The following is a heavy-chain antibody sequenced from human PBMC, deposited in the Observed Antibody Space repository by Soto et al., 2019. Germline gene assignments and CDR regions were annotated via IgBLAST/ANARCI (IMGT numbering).Heavy chain of an antibody. Sequence: EVQLVESGGGMVQPGGSLRVSCAASGFTLSSYSMHWVRQAPGKGLEWVSYISGSGGTIYYADSVKGRFTISRDNAKNSLSAQMNSLRDEDTAVYFCARETGLRSSGWSYYFAFWGQGTRVTVSS. J-gene: IGHJ4*02. CDR3: ARETGLRSSGWSYYFAF. V-gene: IGHV3-48*02. CDR2: ISGSGGTI. D-gene: IGHD6-19*01. CDR1: GFTLSSYS.